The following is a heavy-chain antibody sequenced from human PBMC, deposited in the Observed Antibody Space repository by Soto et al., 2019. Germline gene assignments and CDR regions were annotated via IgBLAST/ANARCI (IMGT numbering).Heavy chain of an antibody. J-gene: IGHJ4*02. V-gene: IGHV4-39*01. Sequence: TLSLTCAVSGGSISSSSYYWGWIRRPPGKGLEWIGSIYYSGSTYYTPSLQSRVAISVDTSKNQFSLKLNSVTAADTAVYYCARRTVNIRTFYSGLKTHCFDYWGQGTLVTVSS. CDR1: GGSISSSSYY. D-gene: IGHD6-19*01. CDR2: IYYSGST. CDR3: ARRTVNIRTFYSGLKTHCFDY.